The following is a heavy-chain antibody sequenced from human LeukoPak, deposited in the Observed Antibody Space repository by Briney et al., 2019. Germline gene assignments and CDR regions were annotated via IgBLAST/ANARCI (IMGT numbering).Heavy chain of an antibody. Sequence: PGGSLRLSCAASGFTFSSYGMHWVRQAPGKGLEWVAVISYDGSNKYYADSVKGRFTISRDNSKNTLYLQMNSLRAEDTAVYYCAKEGGSGSYYGRRDPGYFDYWGQGTLVTVSS. D-gene: IGHD3-10*01. J-gene: IGHJ4*02. V-gene: IGHV3-30*18. CDR3: AKEGGSGSYYGRRDPGYFDY. CDR2: ISYDGSNK. CDR1: GFTFSSYG.